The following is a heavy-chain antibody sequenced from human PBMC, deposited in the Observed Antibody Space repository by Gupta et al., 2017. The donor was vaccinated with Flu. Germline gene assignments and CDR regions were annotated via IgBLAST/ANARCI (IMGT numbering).Heavy chain of an antibody. Sequence: VRQAPGQGLEWMACISGNNVNTYYAQKVQDRVTMTRDTSKSTAYMELSSLRSDDTAVYYCARGGGRYTYGMNVWGQGTTVTVS. V-gene: IGHV1-18*01. CDR2: ISGNNVNT. CDR3: ARGGGRYTYGMNV. J-gene: IGHJ6*02. D-gene: IGHD1-26*01.